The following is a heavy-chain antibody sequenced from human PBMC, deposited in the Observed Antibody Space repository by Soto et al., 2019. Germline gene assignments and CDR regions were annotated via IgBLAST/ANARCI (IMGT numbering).Heavy chain of an antibody. Sequence: SVKVACKAAGGTFSSYTISWVRQAPGQGLEWMGRIIPILGIANYAQKFQGRVTITADKSTSTAYMELSSLRSEDTAVYYCASGMVRGENYYYYGMDVWG. CDR3: ASGMVRGENYYYYGMDV. J-gene: IGHJ6*02. V-gene: IGHV1-69*02. CDR1: GGTFSSYT. CDR2: IIPILGIA. D-gene: IGHD3-10*01.